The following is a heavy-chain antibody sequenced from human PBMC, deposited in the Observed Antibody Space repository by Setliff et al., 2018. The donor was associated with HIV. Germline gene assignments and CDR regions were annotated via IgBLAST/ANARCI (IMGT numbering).Heavy chain of an antibody. J-gene: IGHJ4*02. Sequence: SETLSLTCNVSGLSMRAHHWSWVRLPPGKTLEWLGYILYGGNSNYNPSFKNRVTVSLNEAKRQFSLDLKSVTSADTAVYYCATEGREKLALFDHWGLGTLVTVSS. V-gene: IGHV4-59*11. CDR3: ATEGREKLALFDH. CDR2: ILYGGNS. D-gene: IGHD6-6*01. CDR1: GLSMRAHH.